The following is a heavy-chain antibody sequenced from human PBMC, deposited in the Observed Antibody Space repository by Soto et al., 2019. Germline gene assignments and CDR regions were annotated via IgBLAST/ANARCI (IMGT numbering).Heavy chain of an antibody. V-gene: IGHV4-30-4*01. D-gene: IGHD4-17*01. Sequence: QVQLQESGPGLVKPSQTLSLTCTVSGGSISSGDYYWSWIRQPPGKGLEWIGYIYYSGSTYYNPSRKSRVTISVDTSKNQFSLKLSSVTAADTAVYYCAKLISPGTVTTGDAFDIWGQGTMVTVSS. CDR3: AKLISPGTVTTGDAFDI. CDR1: GGSISSGDYY. J-gene: IGHJ3*02. CDR2: IYYSGST.